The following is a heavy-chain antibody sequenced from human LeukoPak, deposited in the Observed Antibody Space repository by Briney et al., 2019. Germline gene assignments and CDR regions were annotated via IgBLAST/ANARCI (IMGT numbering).Heavy chain of an antibody. CDR3: ARGGTATTQPFEY. Sequence: GGSLRLSCAASGFTVSSNYMSWVRQAPGKGLEWVSVLHSGGNTYYADSVKGRFSISRDDSKNTLYLQMNSLRADDTAVYYCARGGTATTQPFEYWGQGALVTVSS. D-gene: IGHD4-17*01. CDR1: GFTVSSNY. J-gene: IGHJ4*02. V-gene: IGHV3-66*01. CDR2: LHSGGNT.